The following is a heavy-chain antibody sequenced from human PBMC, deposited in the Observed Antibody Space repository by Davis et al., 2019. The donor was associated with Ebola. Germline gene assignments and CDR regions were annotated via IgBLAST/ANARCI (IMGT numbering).Heavy chain of an antibody. CDR1: GFTFSSYG. Sequence: GGSLRLSCAASGFTFSSYGMYWVRQATGKGLEWVAFILHDGSNKYYADSVKGRFTISRDNSKNTLYLQMNSLRAEDTALYYCAKDWLFRGSVINPFDYWGQGSLVTVSS. V-gene: IGHV3-30*02. J-gene: IGHJ4*02. CDR2: ILHDGSNK. CDR3: AKDWLFRGSVINPFDY. D-gene: IGHD3-10*01.